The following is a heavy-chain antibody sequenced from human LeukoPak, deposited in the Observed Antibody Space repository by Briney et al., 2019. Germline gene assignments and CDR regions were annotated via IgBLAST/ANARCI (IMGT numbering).Heavy chain of an antibody. D-gene: IGHD2-15*01. V-gene: IGHV3-23*01. CDR2: ISGSGGST. CDR3: AKSSGSRPGYCFYY. Sequence: YPGGSLRLSCAASGFTFSSYAMSWVRQAPGKGLEWVSAISGSGGSTYYADSVKGRFTISRDNSKNTLYLQMNSLRAEDTAVYYCAKSSGSRPGYCFYYWGQGTLVTVSS. J-gene: IGHJ4*02. CDR1: GFTFSSYA.